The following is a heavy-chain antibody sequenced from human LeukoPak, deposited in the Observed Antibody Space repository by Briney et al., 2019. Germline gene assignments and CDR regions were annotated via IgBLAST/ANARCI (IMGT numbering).Heavy chain of an antibody. V-gene: IGHV1-18*01. CDR3: ATANRYCTNGVCYAGAFDI. CDR2: ISAYNGNT. J-gene: IGHJ3*02. Sequence: GASVKVSCKASGYTFTSYGISWVRQAPGQGLEWMGWISAYNGNTNYAQKLQDRVTMTTDTSTSTAYMELRSLRSDDTAVYYCATANRYCTNGVCYAGAFDIWGQGTMVTVSS. CDR1: GYTFTSYG. D-gene: IGHD2-8*01.